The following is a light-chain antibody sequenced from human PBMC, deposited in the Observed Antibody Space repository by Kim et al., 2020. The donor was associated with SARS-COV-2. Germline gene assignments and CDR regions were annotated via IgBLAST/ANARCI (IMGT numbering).Light chain of an antibody. V-gene: IGKV3-15*01. Sequence: SPGKRATPSLRARQSVGTNVAWYQPKAGQAPQLLIYGASTRAAGIPARFSGSGSGTEFTLTISSLQSEDLAVYSCQQYDDWPPWTFGQGTKVDIK. CDR1: QSVGTN. CDR2: GAS. J-gene: IGKJ1*01. CDR3: QQYDDWPPWT.